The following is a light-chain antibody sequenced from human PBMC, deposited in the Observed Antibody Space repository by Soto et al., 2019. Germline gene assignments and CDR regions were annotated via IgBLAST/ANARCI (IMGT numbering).Light chain of an antibody. CDR2: EVS. CDR3: GSYTGTIYV. V-gene: IGLV2-14*01. Sequence: QSVLAQPASVSGSRGQSITISWTGTSGDVGVYKFVSWYQQHPGKAPKLIIYEVSNRPSGVSSRFSGSMSGNTASLTISGLQAEDEADYYCGSYTGTIYVFGTGTKVTVL. J-gene: IGLJ1*01. CDR1: SGDVGVYKF.